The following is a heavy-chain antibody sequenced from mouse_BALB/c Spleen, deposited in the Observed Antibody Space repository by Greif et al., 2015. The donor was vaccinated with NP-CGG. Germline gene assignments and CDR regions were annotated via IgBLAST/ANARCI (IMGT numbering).Heavy chain of an antibody. J-gene: IGHJ1*01. D-gene: IGHD1-2*01. V-gene: IGHV3-2*02. Sequence: EVKLEESGPGLVKPSQSLSLTCTVTGYSITSDYAWNWIRQFPGNKLEWMGYISYSGGTSYNPSLKSRISITRDTSKNQCFLQLNSVTTEDTATYYCATATATWYFDVWGAGTTVTVSS. CDR2: ISYSGGT. CDR1: GYSITSDYA. CDR3: ATATATWYFDV.